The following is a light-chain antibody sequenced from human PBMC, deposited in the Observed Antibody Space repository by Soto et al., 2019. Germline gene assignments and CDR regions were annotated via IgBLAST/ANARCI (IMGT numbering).Light chain of an antibody. CDR3: QKRHNRLGT. Sequence: EFVLTQSPATLSLSPGERATLSCRASQSLSSYLVWYQQRPGQAPRLLIYDVSKRATGTPASFSGSGSGTDLTLTISSLEPEDSAVYYCQKRHNRLGTLGQGTKVEI. V-gene: IGKV3-11*01. J-gene: IGKJ1*01. CDR1: QSLSSY. CDR2: DVS.